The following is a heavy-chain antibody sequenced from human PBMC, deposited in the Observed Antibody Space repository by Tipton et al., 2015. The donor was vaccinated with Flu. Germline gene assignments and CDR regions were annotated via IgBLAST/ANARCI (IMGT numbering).Heavy chain of an antibody. V-gene: IGHV4-4*07. D-gene: IGHD3-22*01. J-gene: IGHJ4*02. CDR1: GGSISSYY. Sequence: LRLSCTVSGGSISSYYWSWIRQPAGKGLEWIGRIYTSGSTNYNPSLKSRVTMSVDTSKNQFSLKLSSVTAADTAVYYCARAFRGVNYYDSSGYYSFDYWGQGTLVTVSS. CDR2: IYTSGST. CDR3: ARAFRGVNYYDSSGYYSFDY.